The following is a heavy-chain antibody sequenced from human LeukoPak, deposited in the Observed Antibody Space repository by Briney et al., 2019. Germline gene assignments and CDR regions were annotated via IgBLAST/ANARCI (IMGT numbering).Heavy chain of an antibody. Sequence: GSLRLSCAASGFTFSSYAMHWVRQAPGKGLEWVAVISYDGSNKYYADSVKGRFTISRDNSKNTLYLQMNSLRAEDTAVYYCAKDLPWAPPSYPGYYYYGMDVWGQGTTVTVSS. CDR2: ISYDGSNK. J-gene: IGHJ6*02. CDR1: GFTFSSYA. D-gene: IGHD1-26*01. CDR3: AKDLPWAPPSYPGYYYYGMDV. V-gene: IGHV3-30-3*01.